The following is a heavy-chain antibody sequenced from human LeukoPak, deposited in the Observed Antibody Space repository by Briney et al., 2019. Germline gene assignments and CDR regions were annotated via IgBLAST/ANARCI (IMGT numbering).Heavy chain of an antibody. CDR1: GGSISSSSYY. D-gene: IGHD6-19*01. J-gene: IGHJ5*02. CDR2: IYYSGST. V-gene: IGHV4-39*01. CDR3: ARRGKYSSGWYWFDP. Sequence: SETLSLTCTVSGGSISSSSYYWGWIRQPPGKGLEWIGSIYYSGSTYYNPSLKSRVTISVDTSKNQFSLKLSSVTAADTAVYCCARRGKYSSGWYWFDPWGQGTLVTVSS.